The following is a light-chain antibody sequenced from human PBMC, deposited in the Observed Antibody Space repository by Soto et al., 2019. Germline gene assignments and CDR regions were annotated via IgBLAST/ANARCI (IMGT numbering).Light chain of an antibody. CDR2: DAS. J-gene: IGKJ4*01. V-gene: IGKV1-5*01. CDR1: RNIVRW. CDR3: QQYNSYSPLT. Sequence: DIQMTQSPSTLSASVEDRVTITCRASRNIVRWWAWYQQKPGKAPKLLIYDASSLQSGVPSRFSGSGSGTEFTLTISSLQPDYFATYFCQQYNSYSPLTFGGGTKVEI.